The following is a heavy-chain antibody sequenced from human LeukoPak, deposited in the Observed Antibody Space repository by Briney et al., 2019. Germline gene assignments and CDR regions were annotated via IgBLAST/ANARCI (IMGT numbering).Heavy chain of an antibody. D-gene: IGHD3-10*01. J-gene: IGHJ4*02. CDR2: IYTSGST. CDR1: GGSINSGSYY. V-gene: IGHV4-61*02. CDR3: ARDTWFGAGGTFDY. Sequence: SETLSLTCAVSGGSINSGSYYWSWIRQPAGKGLEWIGRIYTSGSTNYNPSLKSRVTISVDTSKNQFSLKLSSVTAADTAVYYCARDTWFGAGGTFDYWGQGTLVTVSS.